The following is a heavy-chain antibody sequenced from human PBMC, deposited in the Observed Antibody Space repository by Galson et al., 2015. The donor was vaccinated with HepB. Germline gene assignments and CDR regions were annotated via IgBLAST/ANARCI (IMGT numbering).Heavy chain of an antibody. Sequence: SVKVSCKASGGTFSSYAISWVRQAPGQGLEWMGGIIPIFGTANYAQKFQGRVTITADESTSTAYMELSSLRSEDTAVYYCASSVDTAMVFVPDYYYYGMDVWGQGTTVTVSS. CDR1: GGTFSSYA. V-gene: IGHV1-69*13. CDR3: ASSVDTAMVFVPDYYYYGMDV. CDR2: IIPIFGTA. D-gene: IGHD5-18*01. J-gene: IGHJ6*02.